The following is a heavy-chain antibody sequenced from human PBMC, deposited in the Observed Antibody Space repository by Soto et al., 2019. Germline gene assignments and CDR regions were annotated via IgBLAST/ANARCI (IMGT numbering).Heavy chain of an antibody. D-gene: IGHD3-16*02. CDR1: SGSISSSNW. CDR3: ARVVGYYYYYMDV. J-gene: IGHJ6*03. V-gene: IGHV4-4*02. CDR2: IYHSGST. Sequence: SETLSLTCAVSSGSISSSNWWSWVRQPPGKGLEWIGEIYHSGSTNYNPSLKSRVPISVDKSKNQFSLKLSSVTAADTAVYYCARVVGYYYYYMDVWGKGTTVT.